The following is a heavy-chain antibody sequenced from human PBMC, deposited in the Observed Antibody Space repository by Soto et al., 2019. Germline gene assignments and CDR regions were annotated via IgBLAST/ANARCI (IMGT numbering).Heavy chain of an antibody. V-gene: IGHV1-2*04. CDR3: ARGGDPMQVGHPYHYGMDV. D-gene: IGHD1-26*01. J-gene: IGHJ6*02. CDR1: GYTFTGYY. Sequence: GASVKVSCKASGYTFTGYYMHWVRQAPGQGLEWMGWINPNSGGTNYAQKFQGWVTMTRDTSISTAYMELSRLRSDDTAVYYCARGGDPMQVGHPYHYGMDVWGQGTTVTVSS. CDR2: INPNSGGT.